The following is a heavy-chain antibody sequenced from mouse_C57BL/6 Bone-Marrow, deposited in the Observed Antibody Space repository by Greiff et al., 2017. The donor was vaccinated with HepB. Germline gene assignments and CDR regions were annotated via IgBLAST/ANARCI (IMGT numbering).Heavy chain of an antibody. CDR1: GYSITSGYY. Sequence: EVKLVESGPGLVKPSQSLSLTCSVTGYSITSGYYWNWLRQFPGNKLEWMGYISYDGSNNYNPSLKNRISITRDTSKNQFFLKLNSVTTEDTATYYCARDPFPRVWDAYWGQGTLVTVSA. J-gene: IGHJ3*01. D-gene: IGHD4-1*01. V-gene: IGHV3-6*01. CDR2: ISYDGSN. CDR3: ARDPFPRVWDAY.